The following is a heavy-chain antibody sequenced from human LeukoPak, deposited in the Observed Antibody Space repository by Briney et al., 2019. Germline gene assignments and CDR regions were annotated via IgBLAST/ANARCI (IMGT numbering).Heavy chain of an antibody. J-gene: IGHJ4*02. D-gene: IGHD2-15*01. V-gene: IGHV1-18*01. CDR3: GRSPLSCSGGSCYSDY. CDR1: GYTFTSYG. CDR2: ISAYNGNT. Sequence: ASVKVSCKASGYTFTSYGISWVRQAPGQGLEWMGWISAYNGNTNYAQKLQGRVTMTTDTSTSTAYMELRSLRSDDTAVCYCGRSPLSCSGGSCYSDYWGQGTLVTVSS.